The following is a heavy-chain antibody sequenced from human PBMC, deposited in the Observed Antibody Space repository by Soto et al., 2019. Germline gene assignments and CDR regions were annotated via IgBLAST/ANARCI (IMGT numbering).Heavy chain of an antibody. CDR2: ISYDGTNK. D-gene: IGHD1-26*01. J-gene: IGHJ3*01. CDR3: AKVIKDTGIEGGGDAFDL. Sequence: PGGSLRLSCAASGFTFRSFGMHWIRQAPGKGLEWVALISYDGTNKYYADSVRGRFTISRDNSKNTLYLEMNTLRVEDTAVYYCAKVIKDTGIEGGGDAFDLWGQGTMVTVSS. V-gene: IGHV3-30*18. CDR1: GFTFRSFG.